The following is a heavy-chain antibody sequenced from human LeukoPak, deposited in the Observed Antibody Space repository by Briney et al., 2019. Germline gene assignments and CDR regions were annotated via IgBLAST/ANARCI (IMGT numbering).Heavy chain of an antibody. CDR3: ASLGSRDS. Sequence: PSETLSLTCAVYGGSFSGYYWSWIRQPPGKGLEWIGEINHSGSTNYNPSLKSRVTTSVDTSKNQFSLKLTSVTAADTAVYYCASLGSRDSWGQGTLVAVSS. V-gene: IGHV4-34*01. D-gene: IGHD3-10*01. J-gene: IGHJ4*02. CDR2: INHSGST. CDR1: GGSFSGYY.